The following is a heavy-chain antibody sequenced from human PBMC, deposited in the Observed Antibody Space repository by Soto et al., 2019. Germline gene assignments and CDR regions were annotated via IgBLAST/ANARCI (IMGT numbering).Heavy chain of an antibody. CDR3: ARGDSTDCSNGVCSFFYNHDMDV. Sequence: QVQLVQSGAEMKKPGASVKVSCKASGYSFTDYHIDWVRQAPGQGLEWLGRINPKSGGTSTAQKFQGWVTMTTDTSISTASMELTRLTSDDTAIYYCARGDSTDCSNGVCSFFYNHDMDVWGQGTTVTVSS. CDR1: GYSFTDYH. V-gene: IGHV1-2*04. J-gene: IGHJ6*02. D-gene: IGHD2-8*01. CDR2: INPKSGGT.